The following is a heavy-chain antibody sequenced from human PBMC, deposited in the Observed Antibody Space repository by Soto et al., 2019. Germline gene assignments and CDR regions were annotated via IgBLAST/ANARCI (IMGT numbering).Heavy chain of an antibody. Sequence: ASVKVSCKASGYTFTSYAMHWVRQAPGQRLEWMGGIIPIFGTANYAQKFQGRVTITADESTSTAYMELSSLRSEDTAVYYCATATRGDYDYWGQGTLVTVSS. D-gene: IGHD4-17*01. CDR1: GYTFTSYA. J-gene: IGHJ4*02. CDR2: IIPIFGTA. V-gene: IGHV1-69*13. CDR3: ATATRGDYDY.